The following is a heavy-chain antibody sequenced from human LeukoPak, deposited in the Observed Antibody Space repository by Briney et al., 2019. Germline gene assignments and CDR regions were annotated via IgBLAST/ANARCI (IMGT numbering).Heavy chain of an antibody. CDR3: AREYCTNGVCYNQGYYFDY. Sequence: GGSLRLSCAASGFTFSDYGMNWVRQAPGKGLEWVANIKQDGSDKYYVDSVKGRFTISRDNAKNSLYLQMNSLRAEDTAVYYCAREYCTNGVCYNQGYYFDYWGQGTLVTVSS. CDR1: GFTFSDYG. CDR2: IKQDGSDK. J-gene: IGHJ4*02. V-gene: IGHV3-7*01. D-gene: IGHD2-8*01.